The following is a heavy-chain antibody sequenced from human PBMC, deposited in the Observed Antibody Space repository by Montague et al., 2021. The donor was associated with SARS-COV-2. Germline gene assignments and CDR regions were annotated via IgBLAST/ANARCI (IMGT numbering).Heavy chain of an antibody. V-gene: IGHV4-39*01. CDR3: AGHGYTNVWCGLDV. Sequence: SETLSLTCTVSGGSISSSTYYWGWIRQPPGKGLEWIGSIHHSGSTYYNPSLETRVTISVDTSKYPFSLKLSSVTAADTAVFYGAGHGYTNVWCGLDVWGQGSLVTVSS. CDR1: GGSISSSTYY. CDR2: IHHSGST. J-gene: IGHJ5*02. D-gene: IGHD6-13*01.